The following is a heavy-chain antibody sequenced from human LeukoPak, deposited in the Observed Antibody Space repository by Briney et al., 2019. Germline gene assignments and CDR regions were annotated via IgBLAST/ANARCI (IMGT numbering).Heavy chain of an antibody. Sequence: ASVKVSCKTSGYTFTSYGISWVRQAPGQGLEWMGWIITYNGNTYYSQKLQGRFTMTTDTSTSTAYMELRSLKSDDTAVYYCAKTTVTSEEYYYYYMDVWGKGTTVTVSS. J-gene: IGHJ6*03. CDR2: IITYNGNT. CDR3: AKTTVTSEEYYYYYMDV. V-gene: IGHV1-18*01. CDR1: GYTFTSYG. D-gene: IGHD4-17*01.